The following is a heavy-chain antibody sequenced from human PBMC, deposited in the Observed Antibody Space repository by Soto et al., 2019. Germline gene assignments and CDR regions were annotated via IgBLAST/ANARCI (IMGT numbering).Heavy chain of an antibody. Sequence: QVTLKESGPVLVKPTETLTLTCTVSGFSLSNARMGVSWIRQPPGKALEWLAHIFSNDEKSYSTSLKSRVTISKDTSKSQVVLTMTNMDPVDTASYYCARISSSGRDHFDYWGQGTLVTVSS. V-gene: IGHV2-26*01. D-gene: IGHD6-19*01. CDR3: ARISSSGRDHFDY. CDR1: GFSLSNARMG. CDR2: IFSNDEK. J-gene: IGHJ4*02.